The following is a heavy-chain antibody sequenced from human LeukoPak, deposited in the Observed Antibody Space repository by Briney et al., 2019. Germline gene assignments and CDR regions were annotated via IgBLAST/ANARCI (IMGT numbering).Heavy chain of an antibody. D-gene: IGHD3-22*01. V-gene: IGHV1-18*01. J-gene: IGHJ4*02. CDR1: GYTFTSYG. CDR2: ISAYNGNT. Sequence: ASVKVSCKASGYTFTSYGISWVRQAPGQGLEWMGWISAYNGNTNYAQKLQGRVTMTTDTSTSTAYMELRSLRSDDTAVYYCGGAQVYYGSFDYWGQGTLVTVSS. CDR3: GGAQVYYGSFDY.